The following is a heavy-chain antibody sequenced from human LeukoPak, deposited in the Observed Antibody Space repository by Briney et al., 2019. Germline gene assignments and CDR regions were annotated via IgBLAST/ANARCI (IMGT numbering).Heavy chain of an antibody. J-gene: IGHJ6*03. CDR1: GYTFTSYG. CDR3: ARDAVATIRRENYYYYMDV. D-gene: IGHD5-12*01. CDR2: INPNSGGT. Sequence: ASVKVSCKASGYTFTSYGISWVRQAPGQGLEWMGWINPNSGGTNYAQKFQGRVTMTRDTSISTAYMELSRLRSDDTAVYYCARDAVATIRRENYYYYMDVWGKGTTVTVSS. V-gene: IGHV1-2*02.